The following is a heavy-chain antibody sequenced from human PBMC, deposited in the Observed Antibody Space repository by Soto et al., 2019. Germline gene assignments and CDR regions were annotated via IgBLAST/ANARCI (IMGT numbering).Heavy chain of an antibody. J-gene: IGHJ3*02. CDR1: GFTFSSYW. CDR2: IKSDGSST. D-gene: IGHD2-15*01. CDR3: ARVVVPHTQYDAFDI. V-gene: IGHV3-74*01. Sequence: GVSLRLSCAASGFTFSSYWIHWVRQASGKGLVWVSRIKSDGSSTSYADSVKGRFTISRDNAKNTLYLQMNSLRAEDTAVYYCARVVVPHTQYDAFDIWGQGTVVTVSS.